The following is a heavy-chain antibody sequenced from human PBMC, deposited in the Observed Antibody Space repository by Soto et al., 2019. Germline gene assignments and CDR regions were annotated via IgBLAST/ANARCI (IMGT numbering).Heavy chain of an antibody. V-gene: IGHV1-3*01. Sequence: QWVRQATGQRLEWMGWISGDSGNTKYSPKLQDRVTITRDTSASTAYMELSSLTSEDTALYYCVRDGVAAGSINFDYWGQGTLVTGFS. D-gene: IGHD6-19*01. CDR2: ISGDSGNT. J-gene: IGHJ4*01. CDR3: VRDGVAAGSINFDY.